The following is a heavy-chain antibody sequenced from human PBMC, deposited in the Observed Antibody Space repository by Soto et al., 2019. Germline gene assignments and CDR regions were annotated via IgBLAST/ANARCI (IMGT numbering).Heavy chain of an antibody. V-gene: IGHV4-59*08. CDR3: AGVSIAARLNWFDP. D-gene: IGHD6-6*01. CDR2: IYYSGST. CDR1: GGSISSYY. Sequence: SETLSLTCTVSGGSISSYYWSWIRQPPGKGLEWIGYIYYSGSTNYNPSLKSRVTISVDTSKNQFSLKLSSVTAADTAVYYCAGVSIAARLNWFDPWGQGTLVTVSS. J-gene: IGHJ5*02.